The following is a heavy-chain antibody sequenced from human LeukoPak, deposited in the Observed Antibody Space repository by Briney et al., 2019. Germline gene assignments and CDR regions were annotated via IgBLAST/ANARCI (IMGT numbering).Heavy chain of an antibody. CDR2: INSDGSST. V-gene: IGHV3-74*01. CDR3: ARDSSMVRGVSAPGY. J-gene: IGHJ4*02. D-gene: IGHD3-10*01. CDR1: GFTFSSYW. Sequence: GGSLRLSCAASGFTFSSYWMHWVRQAPGKGLVWVSRINSDGSSTSYADSVKGRFTISRDNAENTLYLQMNSLRAEDTAVYYCARDSSMVRGVSAPGYWGQGTLVTVSS.